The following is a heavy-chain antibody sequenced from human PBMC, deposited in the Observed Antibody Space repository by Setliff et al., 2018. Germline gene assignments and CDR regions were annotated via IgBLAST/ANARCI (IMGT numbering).Heavy chain of an antibody. CDR2: SSVGKT. CDR3: ARALPSIHIDY. Sequence: GGSLRLSCEAPGFSFSDYAMSRVRQAPGKGLEWVSGSSVGKTDYADSVKARFTISRDNSKDTLYLQMNSLRSEDTAVYYCARALPSIHIDYWGQGTLVTVSS. D-gene: IGHD6-6*01. V-gene: IGHV3-23*01. J-gene: IGHJ4*02. CDR1: GFSFSDYA.